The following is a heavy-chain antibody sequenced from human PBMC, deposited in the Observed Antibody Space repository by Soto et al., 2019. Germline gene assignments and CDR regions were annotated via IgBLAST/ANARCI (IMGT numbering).Heavy chain of an antibody. V-gene: IGHV3-48*01. CDR3: ARGGSSRPDY. CDR2: ISSSSSTI. Sequence: PGGSLRLSCAASGFTFSSSGMNWVRQAPGKGLEWVSYISSSSSTIYYADSVKGRFTNSRDNAKNSLYLQMNSLRADDTAVYYCARGGSSRPDYWGQGTLVTVSS. J-gene: IGHJ4*02. CDR1: GFTFSSSG.